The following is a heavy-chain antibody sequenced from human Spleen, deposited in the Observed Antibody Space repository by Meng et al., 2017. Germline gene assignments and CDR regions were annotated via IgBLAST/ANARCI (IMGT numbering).Heavy chain of an antibody. D-gene: IGHD5-18*01. CDR2: VSWSRT. V-gene: IGHV3-35*01. CDR3: ARGIQIWHY. J-gene: IGHJ4*02. Sequence: EVQLVESGGGLVQPGGSLRLSCAASGFTFSNSDMNWVHQAPGKGLEWVSGVSWSRTHYADSVKGRFTISRDNSKNTLYLQMNNLRAEDTAVYYCARGIQIWHYWGQGTLVTVSS. CDR1: GFTFSNSD.